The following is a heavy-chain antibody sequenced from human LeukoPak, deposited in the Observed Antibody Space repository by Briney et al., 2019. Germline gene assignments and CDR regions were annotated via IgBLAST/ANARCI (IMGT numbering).Heavy chain of an antibody. CDR2: ISSSSSAI. V-gene: IGHV3-48*03. Sequence: GGSLRLSCTASGFTFGDYAMSWFRQAPGKGLEWVSYISSSSSAIYYADSVKGRFTISRDNAKNSLYLQMNSLRAEDTAVYYCASTYSTSPDYWGQGTLVTVSS. J-gene: IGHJ4*02. CDR1: GFTFGDYA. CDR3: ASTYSTSPDY. D-gene: IGHD2/OR15-2a*01.